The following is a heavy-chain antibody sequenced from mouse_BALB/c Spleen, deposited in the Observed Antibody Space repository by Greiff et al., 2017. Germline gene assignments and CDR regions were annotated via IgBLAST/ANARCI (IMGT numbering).Heavy chain of an antibody. D-gene: IGHD1-1*01. CDR2: INSNGGST. CDR3: ARDRRDLGTTVVVPFDY. J-gene: IGHJ2*01. V-gene: IGHV5-6-3*01. Sequence: EVKLQESGGGLVQPGGSLKLSCAASGFTFSSYGMSWVRQTPDKRLELVATINSNGGSTYYPDSVKGRFTISRDNAKNTLYLQMSSLKSEDTAMYYCARDRRDLGTTVVVPFDYWGQGTTLTVSS. CDR1: GFTFSSYG.